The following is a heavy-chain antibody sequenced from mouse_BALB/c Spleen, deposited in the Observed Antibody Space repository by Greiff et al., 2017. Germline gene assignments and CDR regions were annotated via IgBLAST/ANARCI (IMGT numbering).Heavy chain of an antibody. D-gene: IGHD4-1*01. CDR3: ARLGRGSMDY. Sequence: QVQLQQSGAELVRPGSSVKISCKASGYAFSSYWMNWVKQRPGQGLEWIGQIYPGDGDTNYNGKFKGKATLTADKSSSTAYMQLSSLTSEDSAVYFCARLGRGSMDYWGQGTSVTVSS. V-gene: IGHV1-80*01. CDR2: IYPGDGDT. CDR1: GYAFSSYW. J-gene: IGHJ4*01.